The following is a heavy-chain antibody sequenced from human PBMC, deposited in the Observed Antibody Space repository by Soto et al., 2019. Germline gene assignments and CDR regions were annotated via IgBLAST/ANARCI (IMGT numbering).Heavy chain of an antibody. CDR2: INPSVGST. V-gene: IGHV1-46*01. Sequence: ASVKVSCKASGYTFTSYYMHWVRQAPGQGLEWMGIINPSVGSTSYVEKFQGRVTMTRDTSTSTVYMELSSLRSEDTAVYYCARESAGRDEFESSGDFDYWGQGTLVTVSS. D-gene: IGHD3-22*01. CDR1: GYTFTSYY. J-gene: IGHJ4*02. CDR3: ARESAGRDEFESSGDFDY.